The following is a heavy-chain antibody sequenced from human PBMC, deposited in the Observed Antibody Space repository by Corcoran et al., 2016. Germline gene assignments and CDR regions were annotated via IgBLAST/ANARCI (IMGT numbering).Heavy chain of an antibody. CDR1: GGSISSYY. Sequence: QVQLQESGPGLVKPSETLSLTCTVSGGSISSYYWSWIRQPPGKGLEWIGYIYYSGSTNYNPSLKSRVTISVETSKNQFSLKLSSVTAADTAVYYCARDFRYCSGGSCYSRWFDPWGQGTLVTVSS. J-gene: IGHJ5*02. CDR2: IYYSGST. V-gene: IGHV4-59*01. D-gene: IGHD2-15*01. CDR3: ARDFRYCSGGSCYSRWFDP.